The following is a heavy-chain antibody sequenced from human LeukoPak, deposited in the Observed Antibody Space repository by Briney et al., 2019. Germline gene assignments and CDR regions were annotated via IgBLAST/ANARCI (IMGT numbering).Heavy chain of an antibody. D-gene: IGHD1-1*01. J-gene: IGHJ6*03. V-gene: IGHV3-33*01. Sequence: AGGSLRLSCEASGLTLTCYPFSNYGMHWVRQTPGKGLEWVAVIWYDVSNEGYGGSVKGRVTMSRDNSKNMLYLQMYSLRDEDTAVYYCATNSGTPPRYMGVWGKGTTVSVSS. CDR2: IWYDVSNE. CDR3: ATNSGTPPRYMGV. CDR1: GLTLTCYPFSNYG.